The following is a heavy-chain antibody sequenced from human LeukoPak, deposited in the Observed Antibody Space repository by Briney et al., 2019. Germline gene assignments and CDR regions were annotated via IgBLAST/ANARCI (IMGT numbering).Heavy chain of an antibody. D-gene: IGHD1-1*01. CDR3: ASATGFSGY. CDR1: DXTFSTYN. Sequence: PGGSLRLSCAASDXTFSTYNMIWVRQAPGKGLEWVSYISSGSSTIYYADSVKGRFTVSRDNAKNSLYLQMNSLRDEDTAMYYCASATGFSGYWGQGTLVTVSS. J-gene: IGHJ4*02. CDR2: ISSGSSTI. V-gene: IGHV3-48*02.